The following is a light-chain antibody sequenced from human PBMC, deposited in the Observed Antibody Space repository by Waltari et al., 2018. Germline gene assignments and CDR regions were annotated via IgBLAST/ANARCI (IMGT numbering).Light chain of an antibody. CDR3: QHYVRLPAT. Sequence: IVLTQSPGTLSLSPGERATLSCRASQSVSRSLAWYQQKPGQAPKPLIYGASTRASGILDMFTGSGSGTDFSLTISSLEPEDFAIYFCQHYVRLPATFGQGTKVEIK. CDR2: GAS. V-gene: IGKV3-20*01. CDR1: QSVSRS. J-gene: IGKJ1*01.